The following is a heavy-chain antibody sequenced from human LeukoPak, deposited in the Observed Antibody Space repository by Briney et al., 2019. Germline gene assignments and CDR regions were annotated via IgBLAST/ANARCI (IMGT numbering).Heavy chain of an antibody. CDR2: IIPIFGTA. V-gene: IGHV1-69*05. CDR1: GGTFGSYT. CDR3: ARDDSTYYDSSGYRYYYYMDV. Sequence: ASVKLSCNASGGTFGSYTFSWVRQSPGQGLEWMGGIIPIFGTANYAQKFQGRVTITTDESTSTAYMELSSLRSEDTAVYYCARDDSTYYDSSGYRYYYYMDVWGKGTTVAVSS. J-gene: IGHJ6*03. D-gene: IGHD3-22*01.